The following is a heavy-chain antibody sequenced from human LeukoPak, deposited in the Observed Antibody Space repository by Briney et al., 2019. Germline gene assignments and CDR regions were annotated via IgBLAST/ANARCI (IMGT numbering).Heavy chain of an antibody. J-gene: IGHJ4*02. D-gene: IGHD5-18*01. CDR3: AKDPGYTDYFDY. V-gene: IGHV3-30*02. Sequence: GGSLRLSCAASGFTFSSYGMHWVRQAPGKGLEWVALIRYDGSNKYYADSVKGRFAISRDNSKNTLYLQMNSLRAEDTAVYYCAKDPGYTDYFDYWGQGTLVTVSS. CDR2: IRYDGSNK. CDR1: GFTFSSYG.